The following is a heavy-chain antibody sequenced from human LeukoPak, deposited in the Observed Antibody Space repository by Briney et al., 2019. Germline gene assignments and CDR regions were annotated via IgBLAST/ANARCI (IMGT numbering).Heavy chain of an antibody. D-gene: IGHD2-15*01. CDR1: GFTFSSYW. V-gene: IGHV3-7*03. J-gene: IGHJ3*01. Sequence: GGSLRLSCAASGFTFSSYWMNWARQAPGKGLEWVASINHNGNVNYYVDSVKGRFTISRDNAKNSLYLQMSNLRAEDTAVYFCARGGGLDVWGQGTMVTVSS. CDR3: ARGGGLDV. CDR2: INHNGNVN.